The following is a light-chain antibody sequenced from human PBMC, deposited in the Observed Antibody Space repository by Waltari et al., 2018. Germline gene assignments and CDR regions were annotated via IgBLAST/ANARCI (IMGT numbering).Light chain of an antibody. CDR1: QSLLRSTGYNF. J-gene: IGKJ3*01. CDR2: LGS. Sequence: DIVMTQSPLSLSVTPGEPASISCRCSQSLLRSTGYNFLGWYVQKPGQPPQLLISLGSDRASGVPDRVSGSGTGTDFTLKISRVEAEDVGIYYCMQALHTPTTFGPGTKVDIK. CDR3: MQALHTPTT. V-gene: IGKV2-28*01.